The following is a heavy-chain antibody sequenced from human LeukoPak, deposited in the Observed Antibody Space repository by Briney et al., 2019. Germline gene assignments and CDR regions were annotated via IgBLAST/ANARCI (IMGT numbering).Heavy chain of an antibody. J-gene: IGHJ4*02. CDR2: ISGSGGST. CDR3: ARRGSGYSAFDY. D-gene: IGHD3-22*01. V-gene: IGHV3-23*01. CDR1: GLTFSSYA. Sequence: PGGSLRLSCAASGLTFSSYAMSWVRQAPGKGLEWVSAISGSGGSTYYADSVKGRFTISRDNSKNTLYLQMNSLRAEDTAVYYCARRGSGYSAFDYWGQGTLVTVSS.